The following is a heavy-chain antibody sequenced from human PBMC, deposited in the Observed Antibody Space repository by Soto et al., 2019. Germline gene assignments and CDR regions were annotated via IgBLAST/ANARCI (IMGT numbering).Heavy chain of an antibody. V-gene: IGHV5-51*01. CDR2: IYPGDSDT. CDR3: AKQDDRGALEI. J-gene: IGHJ3*02. Sequence: XESLKISCKISGKAVTSFWVVWVRQMPGRGLEWMGNIYPGDSDTRYTPPFQGQVTISADKSTNTAYLQRHSLQASDTALYYCAKQDDRGALEIWGQGTKVTVSS. CDR1: GKAVTSFW. D-gene: IGHD3-22*01.